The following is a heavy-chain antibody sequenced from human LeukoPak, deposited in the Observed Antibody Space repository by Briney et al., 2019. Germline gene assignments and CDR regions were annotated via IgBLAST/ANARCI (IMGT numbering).Heavy chain of an antibody. J-gene: IGHJ5*02. CDR2: IYSSGNT. Sequence: SETLSLTCSVSGDSISTHNWNWIRQSPGKGLGWIGYIYSSGNTKYSPSLKSRVTISVDTSKNQFSLKLSAVTAADTAVYYCARSGAKAVVLGWFDPWGQGTLVTVSS. CDR3: ARSGAKAVVLGWFDP. CDR1: GDSISTHN. D-gene: IGHD7-27*01. V-gene: IGHV4-59*11.